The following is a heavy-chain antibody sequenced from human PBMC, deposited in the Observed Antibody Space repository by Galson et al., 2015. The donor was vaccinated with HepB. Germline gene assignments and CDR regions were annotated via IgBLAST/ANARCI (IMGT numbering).Heavy chain of an antibody. CDR3: ATISVGFCITTSCKADDFDI. V-gene: IGHV1-46*01. J-gene: IGHJ3*02. CDR2: INPSGGRT. Sequence: SCKASGYTFSTYYIRWVRQAPGQGLEWMGIINPSGGRTNYAQKFQDRVTMTRDTSTSTVYMQLSSLRSEDTAVYYCATISVGFCITTSCKADDFDIWGQGTMVTVAS. CDR1: GYTFSTYY. D-gene: IGHD2-2*01.